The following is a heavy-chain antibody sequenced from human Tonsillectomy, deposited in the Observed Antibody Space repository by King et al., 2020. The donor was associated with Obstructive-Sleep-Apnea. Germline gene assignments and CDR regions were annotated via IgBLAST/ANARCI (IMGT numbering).Heavy chain of an antibody. CDR2: INHSGST. Sequence: VQLQQWGAGLLKPSETLSLTCAVYGGSFSGYYWSWIRQPPGKGLEWIGEINHSGSTNYNPTLKSRVTISVDTSKNQFSLKLSSVTAADTAVYYCARSIGYDFWSGYYSYFQHWGQGTLVTVSS. CDR3: ARSIGYDFWSGYYSYFQH. V-gene: IGHV4-34*01. J-gene: IGHJ1*01. D-gene: IGHD3-3*01. CDR1: GGSFSGYY.